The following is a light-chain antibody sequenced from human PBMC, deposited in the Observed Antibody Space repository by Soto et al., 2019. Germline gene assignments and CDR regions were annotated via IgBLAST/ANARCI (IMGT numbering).Light chain of an antibody. V-gene: IGLV1-44*01. CDR3: AAWDDSLNGVV. Sequence: QSVLTQPPSASGTPGQRVTISCSGSSSNIGSNTVNWYQLLPGTALKLLIYPNNDRPSGVPDRFSGSKSGTSASLAISGLQSEDEADYYCAAWDDSLNGVVFGGGTKLTVL. J-gene: IGLJ2*01. CDR2: PNN. CDR1: SSNIGSNT.